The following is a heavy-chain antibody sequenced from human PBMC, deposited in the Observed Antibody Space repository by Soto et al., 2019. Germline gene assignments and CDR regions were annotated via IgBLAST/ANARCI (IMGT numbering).Heavy chain of an antibody. V-gene: IGHV4-61*02. CDR1: GGSVSSGSYY. CDR3: VRDRADFSSTYYHYFSV. J-gene: IGHJ2*01. D-gene: IGHD6-13*01. CDR2: IYSTGTT. Sequence: SETLSLTCTVSGGSVSSGSYYWSWIRQSAGKGLEWIGRIYSTGTTNFNPSLKSRLTMSMDMSKNQVSLNLTSVTAADTAVYYCVRDRADFSSTYYHYFSVWGRGTLVTVSS.